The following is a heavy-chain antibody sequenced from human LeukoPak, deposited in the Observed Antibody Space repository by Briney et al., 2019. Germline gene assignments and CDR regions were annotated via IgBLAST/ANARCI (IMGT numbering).Heavy chain of an antibody. J-gene: IGHJ4*02. D-gene: IGHD2-2*01. CDR2: FDPEDGET. CDR1: GYTLTELS. Sequence: ASVKVSCKVSGYTLTELSMHWVRQAPGKGLEWMGGFDPEDGETIYAQKFQGRVTMTEDTSTDTAYMELSSLRSEDTAVYYCATAEGAGYCSSTSCFFDYWGQGTLVTVSS. V-gene: IGHV1-24*01. CDR3: ATAEGAGYCSSTSCFFDY.